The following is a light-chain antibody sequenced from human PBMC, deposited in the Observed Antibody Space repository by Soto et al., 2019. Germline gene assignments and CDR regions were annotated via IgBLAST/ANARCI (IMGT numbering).Light chain of an antibody. Sequence: EIVLTQSPGTLSLSPGERATLSCRASQSVSSGYLAWYQQKIGQAPRLLIYGASSRATGVPDRFSGSGSGTDFTLTITRLEPEDFADYYCHQYGTSPLTFGGGTKVEIK. CDR1: QSVSSGY. CDR2: GAS. J-gene: IGKJ4*01. V-gene: IGKV3-20*01. CDR3: HQYGTSPLT.